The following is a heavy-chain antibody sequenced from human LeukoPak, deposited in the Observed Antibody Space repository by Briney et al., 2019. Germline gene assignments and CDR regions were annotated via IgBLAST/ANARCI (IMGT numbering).Heavy chain of an antibody. V-gene: IGHV4-59*01. Sequence: SETLSLTCTVSGGSTSSYYWSWIRQPPGKGLEWIGYIYYSGSTNYNPSLKSRVTISVDTSKNQFSLKLSSVTAADTAVYYCARVSREWHYYMDVWGKGTTVTVSS. J-gene: IGHJ6*03. CDR2: IYYSGST. CDR1: GGSTSSYY. D-gene: IGHD5-24*01. CDR3: ARVSREWHYYMDV.